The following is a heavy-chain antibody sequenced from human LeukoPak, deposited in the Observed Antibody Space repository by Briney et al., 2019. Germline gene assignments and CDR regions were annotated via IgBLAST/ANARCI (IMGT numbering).Heavy chain of an antibody. CDR1: AASISSSSHH. D-gene: IGHD3-3*01. CDR3: ARRQAYYDFWSGYYNWFDP. CDR2: INHSGST. Sequence: SETLSLTCTISAASISSSSHHWGWIRQPPGKGLEWIGEINHSGSTNYNPSLKSRVTISVDTSKNQFSLKLSSVTAADTAVYYCARRQAYYDFWSGYYNWFDPWGQGTLVTVSS. V-gene: IGHV4-39*07. J-gene: IGHJ5*02.